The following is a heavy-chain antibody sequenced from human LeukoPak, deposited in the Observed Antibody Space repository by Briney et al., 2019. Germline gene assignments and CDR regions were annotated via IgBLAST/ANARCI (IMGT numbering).Heavy chain of an antibody. CDR1: GYTFTGYY. J-gene: IGHJ6*02. Sequence: ASVKVSCKASGYTFTGYYMHWVRPAPGQGLEWMGWINPNSGGTNYAQKFQGRVTMTRDTSISTAYMELSRLRSDDTAVYYCARALSLSYGMDVWGQGTTVTVSS. CDR3: ARALSLSYGMDV. CDR2: INPNSGGT. D-gene: IGHD3-16*01. V-gene: IGHV1-2*02.